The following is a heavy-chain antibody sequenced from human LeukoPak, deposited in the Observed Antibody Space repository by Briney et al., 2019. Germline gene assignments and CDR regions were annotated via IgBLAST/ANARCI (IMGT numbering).Heavy chain of an antibody. J-gene: IGHJ5*02. CDR1: GFTFSDCG. CDR2: IWYDGSNK. CDR3: ARDMGSSSWSGGWFDR. V-gene: IGHV3-33*01. D-gene: IGHD6-13*01. Sequence: GGSLRLSCAASGFTFSDCGMHWVRQAPGKGLEWVAIIWYDGSNKYYADSVKGRFTVSRDDSKNTLYLQMNSLRVEGTAVYYCARDMGSSSWSGGWFDRWGQGTLVTVSS.